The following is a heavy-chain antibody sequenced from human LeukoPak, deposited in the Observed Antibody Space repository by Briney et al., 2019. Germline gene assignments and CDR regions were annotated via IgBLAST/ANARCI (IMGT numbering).Heavy chain of an antibody. CDR1: GFTFSTYS. CDR2: ISTSSSTI. D-gene: IGHD2-2*01. J-gene: IGHJ6*02. Sequence: GGSLRLSCAASGFTFSTYSMNWVRQAPGKGLEWVSYISTSSSTIYYADSVKGRFTISRDNAKNSLYLQVNSLRAEDTAVYFCATDRYCGSASCQYYYYSGLDVWGQGTTVTVSS. CDR3: ATDRYCGSASCQYYYYSGLDV. V-gene: IGHV3-48*01.